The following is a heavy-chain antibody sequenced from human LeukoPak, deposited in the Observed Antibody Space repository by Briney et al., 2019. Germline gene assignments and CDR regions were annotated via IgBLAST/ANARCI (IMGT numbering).Heavy chain of an antibody. J-gene: IGHJ3*02. CDR3: ALTSIVVVISAFDT. Sequence: ASVKVSCKVSGYTLTELSMHWVRQAPGKGLEWMGGFDPEDGETIYAQKFQGRVTMTEDTSTDTAYMELSSLRSEDTAVYYCALTSIVVVISAFDTWGQGTMVTVSS. CDR2: FDPEDGET. D-gene: IGHD3-22*01. V-gene: IGHV1-24*01. CDR1: GYTLTELS.